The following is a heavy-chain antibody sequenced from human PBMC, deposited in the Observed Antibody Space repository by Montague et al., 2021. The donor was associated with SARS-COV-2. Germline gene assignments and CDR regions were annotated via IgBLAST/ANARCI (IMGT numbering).Heavy chain of an antibody. J-gene: IGHJ4*01. CDR1: GASMSGYH. Sequence: SQTRSLTCTVSGASMSGYHWSWIRQPAGKALEWTGRIYSNGDTTYNPSLKSRLTMSVDTSERQFSLKMTSVSAADTAIYYCARGSEYYYHPFDYWGHGNLVTVSS. CDR3: ARGSEYYYHPFDY. V-gene: IGHV4-4*07. CDR2: IYSNGDT. D-gene: IGHD2/OR15-2a*01.